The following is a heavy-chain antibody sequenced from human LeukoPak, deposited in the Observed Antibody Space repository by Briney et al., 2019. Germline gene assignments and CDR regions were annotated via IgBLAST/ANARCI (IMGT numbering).Heavy chain of an antibody. CDR2: ISSSGSTI. J-gene: IGHJ4*02. V-gene: IGHV3-48*03. CDR3: ARSPGSGSYYPPSYYFDY. D-gene: IGHD3-10*01. Sequence: GGSLRLSCAASGFTFSSYEMNWVRQAPGEGLEWVSYISSSGSTIYYADSVKGRFTISRDNAKNSLYLQMNSLRAGDTAVYYCARSPGSGSYYPPSYYFDYWGQGTLVTVSS. CDR1: GFTFSSYE.